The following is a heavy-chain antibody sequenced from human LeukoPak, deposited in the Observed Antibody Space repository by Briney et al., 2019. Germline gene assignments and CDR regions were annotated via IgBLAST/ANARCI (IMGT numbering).Heavy chain of an antibody. Sequence: SETLSLTCAVYGGSFSGYYWSWIRQPPGKGLEWIGEINRSGSTNYNPSLKSRVTISVDTSKNQFSLKLSSVTAADTAVYYCATAGTRKDDAFDIWGQGTMVTVSS. J-gene: IGHJ3*02. CDR3: ATAGTRKDDAFDI. V-gene: IGHV4-34*01. CDR2: INRSGST. D-gene: IGHD1-1*01. CDR1: GGSFSGYY.